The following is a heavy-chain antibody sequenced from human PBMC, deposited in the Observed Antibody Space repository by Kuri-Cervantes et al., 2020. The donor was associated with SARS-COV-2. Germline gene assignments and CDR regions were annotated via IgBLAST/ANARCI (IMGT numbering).Heavy chain of an antibody. Sequence: SETLSLTCTVSGGSISSSSYYWGWIRQPPGKGLEWIGSIYYSGSTYYNPSLKSRVTISVDTSKNQFSLKLSSVTAADTAVHYCARLVPYYDFWSGSYYFDYWGQGTLVTVSS. CDR2: IYYSGST. V-gene: IGHV4-39*01. CDR3: ARLVPYYDFWSGSYYFDY. J-gene: IGHJ4*02. D-gene: IGHD3-3*01. CDR1: GGSISSSSYY.